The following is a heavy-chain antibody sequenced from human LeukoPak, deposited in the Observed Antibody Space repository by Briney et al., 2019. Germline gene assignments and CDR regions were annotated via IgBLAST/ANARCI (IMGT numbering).Heavy chain of an antibody. CDR2: INPKSGGA. V-gene: IGHV1-2*02. CDR1: GYTFTGYG. CDR3: AREYILTAYYGDY. Sequence: ASVKVSCKASGYTFTGYGISWVRQAPGQGLEWMGWINPKSGGANYAQKFQGRVTMTWDTSISTAYMELSRLRSDDTAVYYCAREYILTAYYGDYWGQGTLVTVSS. J-gene: IGHJ4*02. D-gene: IGHD3-9*01.